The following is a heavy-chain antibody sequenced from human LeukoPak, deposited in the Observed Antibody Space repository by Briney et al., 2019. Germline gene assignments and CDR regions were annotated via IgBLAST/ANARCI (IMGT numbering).Heavy chain of an antibody. J-gene: IGHJ4*02. CDR2: LIPLFCTA. CDR3: ARTRRYYYDSSGYPFDY. V-gene: IGHV1-69*06. Sequence: PSVKLSCEASGDTFSIYAISCVRQAPGRGRECRGGLIPLFCTANYAQKFQGRVTFPAHNPTSRAYRDLSSLRPEDTAVYYCARTRRYYYDSSGYPFDYWGQGTLVTVSS. D-gene: IGHD3-22*01. CDR1: GDTFSIYA.